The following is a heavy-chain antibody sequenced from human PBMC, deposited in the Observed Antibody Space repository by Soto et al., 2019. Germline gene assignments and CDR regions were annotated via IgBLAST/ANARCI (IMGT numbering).Heavy chain of an antibody. J-gene: IGHJ5*02. Sequence: ASVKVSCKASGYTFTSYAMHLVRQAPGQRLEWMGWINAGNGNTKYSQKFQGRVTITRDTSASTAYMELSSLRSEDTAVYYCARYYYDSSGYYGYWFDHWAQGTLVTVSS. D-gene: IGHD3-22*01. CDR1: GYTFTSYA. CDR2: INAGNGNT. V-gene: IGHV1-3*01. CDR3: ARYYYDSSGYYGYWFDH.